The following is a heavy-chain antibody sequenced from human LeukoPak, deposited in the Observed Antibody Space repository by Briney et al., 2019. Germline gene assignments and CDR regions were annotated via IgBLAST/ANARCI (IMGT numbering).Heavy chain of an antibody. CDR2: IYYSGST. CDR3: ARDNHCTNGVCYYFDY. CDR1: GGSISSYY. D-gene: IGHD2-8*01. Sequence: SETLSLTCTVSGGSISSYYWSWIRQPPGKGLEWIGYIYYSGSTNYNPSLKSRVTISVDTSKDQFSLKLSSVTAADTAVYYCARDNHCTNGVCYYFDYWGQGTLVTVSS. J-gene: IGHJ4*02. V-gene: IGHV4-59*01.